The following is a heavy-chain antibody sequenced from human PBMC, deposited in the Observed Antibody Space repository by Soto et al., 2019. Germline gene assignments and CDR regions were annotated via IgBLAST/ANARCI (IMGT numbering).Heavy chain of an antibody. Sequence: GASVKVSCKASGYTFTSYYMHWVRQAPGQGLEWMGIINPSGGSTSYAQKFQGRVTMTRDTSTSTVYMELSSLRSEDTAVYYCARGTTGSSAYYYERRAERLDYWGQGALVTVSS. V-gene: IGHV1-46*01. D-gene: IGHD3-22*01. CDR3: ARGTTGSSAYYYERRAERLDY. CDR2: INPSGGST. J-gene: IGHJ4*02. CDR1: GYTFTSYY.